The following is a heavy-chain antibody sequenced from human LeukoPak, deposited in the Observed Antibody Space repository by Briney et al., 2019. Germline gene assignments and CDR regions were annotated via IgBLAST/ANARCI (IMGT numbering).Heavy chain of an antibody. V-gene: IGHV3-33*06. Sequence: GGSLRLSCAAPGFTFSSYGMHWVRQAPGKGLEWVAVIWYDGSNEYYADSVKGPFTIFRDNSKNTLYLQMNSLRAEDTAVYYCAKALGGNYYYYMDVWGKGTTVTVSS. CDR1: GFTFSSYG. D-gene: IGHD3-16*01. J-gene: IGHJ6*03. CDR3: AKALGGNYYYYMDV. CDR2: IWYDGSNE.